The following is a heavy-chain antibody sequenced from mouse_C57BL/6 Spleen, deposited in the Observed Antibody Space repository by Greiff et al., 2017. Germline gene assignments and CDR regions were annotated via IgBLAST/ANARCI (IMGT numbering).Heavy chain of an antibody. D-gene: IGHD1-1*01. CDR3: ARRGGSSYVDYFDY. CDR1: GFTFSSYG. V-gene: IGHV5-6*01. J-gene: IGHJ2*01. Sequence: EVHLVESGGDLVKPGGSLQLSCAASGFTFSSYGMSWVRQTPDKRLEWVATISSGGSYTYYPAIVTGPFNISRDNAKNTLYLQMSSLKSEDTAMYYCARRGGSSYVDYFDYWGQGTTLTVSS. CDR2: ISSGGSYT.